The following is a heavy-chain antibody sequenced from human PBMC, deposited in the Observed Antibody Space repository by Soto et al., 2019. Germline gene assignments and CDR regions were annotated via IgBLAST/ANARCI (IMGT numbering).Heavy chain of an antibody. J-gene: IGHJ4*02. CDR2: IYYSGST. CDR3: ARAKGVAAAGLFDY. D-gene: IGHD6-13*01. Sequence: QVQLQESGPGLVKPSETLSLTCTVSGGSISSYYWSWIRQPPGKGLEWIGYIYYSGSTNYNPSLKSRVTLSVDTSKNQFSLKLSSVTAADTAVYYCARAKGVAAAGLFDYWGQGTLVTVSS. V-gene: IGHV4-59*01. CDR1: GGSISSYY.